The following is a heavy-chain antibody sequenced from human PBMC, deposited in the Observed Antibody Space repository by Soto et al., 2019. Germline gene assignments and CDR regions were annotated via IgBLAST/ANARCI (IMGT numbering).Heavy chain of an antibody. J-gene: IGHJ4*02. D-gene: IGHD2-2*02. CDR2: INNDGSRT. CDR1: GFTFSNYW. CDR3: CSTFED. V-gene: IGHV3-74*01. Sequence: EVQVVESGGALVQPGGSLRLSCAASGFTFSNYWMHWVRQVPGEGLVWVSSINNDGSRTWYADSVRGRIAMSGDNARNLVDLYMNSLMAEDMAVYFCCSTFEDWGQGALVTVSS.